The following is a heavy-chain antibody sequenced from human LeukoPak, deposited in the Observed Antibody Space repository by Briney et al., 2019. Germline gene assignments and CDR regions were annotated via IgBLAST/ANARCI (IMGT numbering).Heavy chain of an antibody. CDR2: ISWNSGSI. V-gene: IGHV3-9*01. CDR3: ARELRGTVAGAQFDY. J-gene: IGHJ4*02. CDR1: GFTFDDYA. Sequence: GGSLRLSCAASGFTFDDYAMHWVRQAPGKGLEWVSVISWNSGSIGYADSVKGRFTISRDNAKNSLYLQMNSLRAEDTALYYCARELRGTVAGAQFDYWGQGTLVTVSS. D-gene: IGHD6-19*01.